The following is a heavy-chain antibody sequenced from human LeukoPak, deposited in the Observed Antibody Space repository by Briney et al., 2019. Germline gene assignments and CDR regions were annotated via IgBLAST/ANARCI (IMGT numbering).Heavy chain of an antibody. Sequence: GGSLRLSCAASGFTFSDYYISWLRQAPGKGLEGGRYISSSGSTIYYADSVKGRFTISRDNAKNSLYLQMNSLRAEDTAVYYCARAARGYSYVPGYWGQGTLVTVSS. CDR2: ISSSGSTI. J-gene: IGHJ4*02. V-gene: IGHV3-11*01. CDR3: ARAARGYSYVPGY. CDR1: GFTFSDYY. D-gene: IGHD5-18*01.